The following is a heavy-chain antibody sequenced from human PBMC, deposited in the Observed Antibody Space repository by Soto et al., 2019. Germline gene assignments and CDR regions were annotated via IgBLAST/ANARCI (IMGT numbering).Heavy chain of an antibody. D-gene: IGHD6-13*01. J-gene: IGHJ6*02. CDR3: AKEHSSSWYFREDYYYGMDV. CDR1: GFTFSSYG. Sequence: GGSLRLSCAASGFTFSSYGMHWVRQAPGKGLEWVAVISYDGSNKYYADSVKGRFTISRDNSKNTLYLQMNSLRAEDTAVYYCAKEHSSSWYFREDYYYGMDVWGQGTTVTVSS. V-gene: IGHV3-30*18. CDR2: ISYDGSNK.